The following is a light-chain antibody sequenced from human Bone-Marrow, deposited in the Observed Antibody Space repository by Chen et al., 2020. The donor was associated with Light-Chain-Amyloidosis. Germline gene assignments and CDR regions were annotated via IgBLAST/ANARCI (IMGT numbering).Light chain of an antibody. V-gene: IGLV3-25*02. Sequence: SYELTQPPSVSVSPGQTARISCSGDDLPTKYAYWYQQKPGQAPVLVIHRDTARPAGISERFSVSSSGTTATITIRGIQAEEEADYHCQSADSSCTYEVIFGGGTKLTVL. CDR1: DLPTKY. J-gene: IGLJ2*01. CDR3: QSADSSCTYEVI. CDR2: RDT.